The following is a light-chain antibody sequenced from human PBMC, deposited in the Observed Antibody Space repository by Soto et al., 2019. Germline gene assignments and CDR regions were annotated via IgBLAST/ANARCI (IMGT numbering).Light chain of an antibody. CDR3: QHYNSYSEA. Sequence: DIQMTQSPSTLSVSVGDRVTLTCRASQTISSWLAWYQQKPGKAPKLLIYKASTLKSGVPSRFSGRGSGTEFTLTISSLQPDDFATYYCQHYNSYSEAFGQGTKVELK. CDR2: KAS. J-gene: IGKJ1*01. CDR1: QTISSW. V-gene: IGKV1-5*03.